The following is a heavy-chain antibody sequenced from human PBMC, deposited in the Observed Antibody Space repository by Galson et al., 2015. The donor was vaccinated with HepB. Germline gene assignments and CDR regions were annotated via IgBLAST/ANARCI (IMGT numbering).Heavy chain of an antibody. D-gene: IGHD2/OR15-2a*01. J-gene: IGHJ4*02. CDR3: ARDVL. CDR1: GLIFRNYW. CDR2: IKQDGSEK. V-gene: IGHV3-7*03. Sequence: SLRLSCAASGLIFRNYWMSWVRQAPGKGLEWVADIKQDGSEKYYVASVKGRFTISRDNAKNSLYLQMNSLRAEDTAVYYCARDVLWGQGTLVTVPS.